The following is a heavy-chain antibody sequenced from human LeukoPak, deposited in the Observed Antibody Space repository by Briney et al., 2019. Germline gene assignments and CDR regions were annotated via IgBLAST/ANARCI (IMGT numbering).Heavy chain of an antibody. CDR3: ARSRYDVVYFDY. J-gene: IGHJ4*02. CDR2: IKQDGSEK. Sequence: GGSLRLSCAASGFTFSSYWMSWVRQAPGKGLEWVANIKQDGSEKYYVDSAKGRFTISRDNAKNSLYLQMNSLRAEDTAVYFCARSRYDVVYFDYWGQGTLVTVSS. V-gene: IGHV3-7*01. CDR1: GFTFSSYW. D-gene: IGHD3-3*01.